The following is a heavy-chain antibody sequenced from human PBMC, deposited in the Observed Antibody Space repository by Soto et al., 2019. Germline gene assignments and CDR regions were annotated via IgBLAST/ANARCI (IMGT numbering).Heavy chain of an antibody. CDR3: TRGQLVGSYGVYVFDY. CDR1: AGSISSDDYY. J-gene: IGHJ4*02. Sequence: QVQLQESGPGLVKPSQTLSLTCTVSAGSISSDDYYWSWIRQHPGKGLEWMGYTYFSGPGYYNPSLDGRFTMSSDTSKNQFALGVRSVTAADTAVYCCTRGQLVGSYGVYVFDYWGQGNLVTVSS. V-gene: IGHV4-30-4*01. CDR2: TYFSGPG. D-gene: IGHD4-17*01.